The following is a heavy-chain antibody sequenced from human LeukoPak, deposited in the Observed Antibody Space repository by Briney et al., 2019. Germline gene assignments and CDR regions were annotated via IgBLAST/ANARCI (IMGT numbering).Heavy chain of an antibody. CDR1: GFTFGSHA. D-gene: IGHD5-18*01. J-gene: IGHJ4*02. Sequence: PGGSLRLSCEASGFTFGSHAMYWVRQAPGKRLEWVAGIFGSGGSPHYADSVKGRFTISRDNSRNTVYLQINSLRADDTAVYYCGKTTVGYSSGQKPAWPVDYWGQGTLVTVSS. CDR2: IFGSGGSP. CDR3: GKTTVGYSSGQKPAWPVDY. V-gene: IGHV3-23*01.